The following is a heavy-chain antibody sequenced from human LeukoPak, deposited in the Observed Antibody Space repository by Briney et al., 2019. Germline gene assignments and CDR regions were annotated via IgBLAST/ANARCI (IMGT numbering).Heavy chain of an antibody. J-gene: IGHJ4*02. V-gene: IGHV1-69*13. CDR2: IIPIFGTA. CDR3: ASSIDCSGGSCYLRQGGYYFDY. CDR1: GSTFSSYA. Sequence: SVKVSCKASGSTFSSYAISWVRQAPGQGLEWMGGIIPIFGTANYAQKFQGRVTITADESTSTAYMELSSLRSEDTAVYYCASSIDCSGGSCYLRQGGYYFDYWGQGTLVTVSS. D-gene: IGHD2-15*01.